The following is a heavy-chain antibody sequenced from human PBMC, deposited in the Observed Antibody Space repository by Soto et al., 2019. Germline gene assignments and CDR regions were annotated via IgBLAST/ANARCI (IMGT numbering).Heavy chain of an antibody. Sequence: GESLKISCAVSGDSFTSYCIAWVRQMPGKGLEWMGIIHPGDSYTKYNPSLQGQVTISADKSISTAYLQWSSLRASDSAMYYCARCVWGSYRSVYYYYGMDVWGPGTTVTVSS. V-gene: IGHV5-51*01. J-gene: IGHJ6*02. D-gene: IGHD3-16*02. CDR2: IHPGDSYT. CDR3: ARCVWGSYRSVYYYYGMDV. CDR1: GDSFTSYC.